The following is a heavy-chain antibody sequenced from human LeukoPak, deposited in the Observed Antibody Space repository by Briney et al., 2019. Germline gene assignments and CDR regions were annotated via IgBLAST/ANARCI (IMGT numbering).Heavy chain of an antibody. J-gene: IGHJ3*02. D-gene: IGHD3-22*01. CDR3: ARPYDSGGYYAFDI. Sequence: GGSLRLSCGASGFTVKSNYMSWVRQAPGKGLEWVSVIYSGGSTYYADSVKGRFTISRDNSKNMLYLQMNSLRAEDTAVYYCARPYDSGGYYAFDIWGQGTMVTVSS. V-gene: IGHV3-53*01. CDR2: IYSGGST. CDR1: GFTVKSNY.